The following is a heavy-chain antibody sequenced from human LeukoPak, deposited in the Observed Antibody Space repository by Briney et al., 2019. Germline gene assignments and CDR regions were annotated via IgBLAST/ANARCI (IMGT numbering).Heavy chain of an antibody. Sequence: ASVKVSCKASGYTFTGYYMHWVRQAPGQGLEWMGWINPNSGGTNYAQKFQGWVTMTRDTSISTAYMELSRLRSDDTAVYYCARDGWFGELSPYYGMDVWGQGTTVTVSS. D-gene: IGHD3-10*01. V-gene: IGHV1-2*04. CDR1: GYTFTGYY. CDR2: INPNSGGT. J-gene: IGHJ6*02. CDR3: ARDGWFGELSPYYGMDV.